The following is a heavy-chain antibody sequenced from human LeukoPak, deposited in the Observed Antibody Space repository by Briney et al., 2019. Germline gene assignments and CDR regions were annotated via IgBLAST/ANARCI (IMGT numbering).Heavy chain of an antibody. J-gene: IGHJ4*02. CDR2: IYHSGST. V-gene: IGHV4-38-2*02. CDR1: GYSISSGYY. CDR3: ARRSESSSWYLDY. Sequence: SETLSLTCTVSGYSISSGYYWGWIRQPPGKGLEWIGSIYHSGSTYYNPSLKSRVTISVDTSKNQFSLKLSSVTAADTAVYYCARRSESSSWYLDYWGQGTLVTVSS. D-gene: IGHD6-13*01.